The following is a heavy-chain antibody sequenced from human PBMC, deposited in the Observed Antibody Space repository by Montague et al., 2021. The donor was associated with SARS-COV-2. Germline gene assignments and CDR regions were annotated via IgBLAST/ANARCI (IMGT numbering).Heavy chain of an antibody. CDR2: INHSGST. D-gene: IGHD3-10*01. Sequence: SETRSLTCAVDGESFSGEYWSRTRQHPGKGQEWYGEINHSGSTNYNPSLKSRVTISVDTSKNQFSLKLSSVTAADTAVYYCARVRYYGSGTSLGMDVWGQGTTVTVSS. CDR1: GESFSGEY. V-gene: IGHV4-34*01. CDR3: ARVRYYGSGTSLGMDV. J-gene: IGHJ6*02.